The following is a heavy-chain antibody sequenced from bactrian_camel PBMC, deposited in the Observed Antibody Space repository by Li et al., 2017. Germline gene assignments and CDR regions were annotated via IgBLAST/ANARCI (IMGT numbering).Heavy chain of an antibody. CDR3: VAGGARSGSWCYGE. CDR1: GNTAGLDY. D-gene: IGHD3*01. J-gene: IGHJ4*01. V-gene: IGHV3S19*01. CDR2: LYIDSDRS. Sequence: VQLVESGGGSVQAGGSLRLSCAASGNTAGLDYMGWYRQAPGKELEGITSLYIDSDRSAYIDAVKGRFTTSQDKAKNMFYLQMTDLKPEDTATYYCVAGGARSGSWCYGEWGQGTQVTVS.